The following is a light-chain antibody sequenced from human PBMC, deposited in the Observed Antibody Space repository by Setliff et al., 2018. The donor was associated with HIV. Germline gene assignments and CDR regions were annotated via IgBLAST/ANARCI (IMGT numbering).Light chain of an antibody. J-gene: IGLJ1*01. CDR1: SSVVGASNS. V-gene: IGLV2-14*03. CDR2: GVT. CDR3: SSYTSTSAYV. Sequence: QSVLTQPRSVSGSPGQSVTISCTGTSSVVGASNSVSWYQQHPGKAPKLIIYGVTKRSSGVSNRFSGSKAGTTASLTISGLQAEDEADYYCSSYTSTSAYVFGTGTKVTVL.